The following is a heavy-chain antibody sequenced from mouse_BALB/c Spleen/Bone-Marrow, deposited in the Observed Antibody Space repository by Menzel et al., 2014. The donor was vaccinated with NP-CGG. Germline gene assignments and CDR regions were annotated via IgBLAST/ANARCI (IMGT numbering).Heavy chain of an antibody. D-gene: IGHD2-10*02. J-gene: IGHJ4*01. Sequence: VQLQQSGPDLVKPSQSLSLTCTVTGYSITSGYSWHWIRRFPGDKLEWMGYIHYSGTTNYNPSLKSRVSITRDTSKNQFFLQLNSVTTEDTATYYCARSLDEGYAMDYWGQGTSVTVSS. V-gene: IGHV3-1*02. CDR3: ARSLDEGYAMDY. CDR1: GYSITSGYS. CDR2: IHYSGTT.